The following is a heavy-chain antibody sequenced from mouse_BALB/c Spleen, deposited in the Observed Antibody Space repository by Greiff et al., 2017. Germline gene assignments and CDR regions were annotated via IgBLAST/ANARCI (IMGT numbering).Heavy chain of an antibody. CDR2: INPSNGRT. V-gene: IGHV1S81*02. J-gene: IGHJ4*01. CDR3: ARRGTTVVAPYAMDY. Sequence: QVQLKQSGAELVKPGASVKLSCKASGYTFTSYWMHWVKQRPGQGLEWIGEINPSNGRTNYNEKFKSKATLTVDKSSSTAYMQLSSLTSEDSAVYYCARRGTTVVAPYAMDYWGQGTSVTVSS. D-gene: IGHD1-1*01. CDR1: GYTFTSYW.